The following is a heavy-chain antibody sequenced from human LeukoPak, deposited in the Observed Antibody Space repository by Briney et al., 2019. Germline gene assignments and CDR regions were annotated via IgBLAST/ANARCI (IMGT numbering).Heavy chain of an antibody. Sequence: GESLKFSCVVSRFTFSRFWMAWVRQAPGKGPEWVAQIKEDGREKYYMDFVEGRFTISRDNAKNSLYLQMNSLRAEDTAVYYCAKDYGGGYFDYWGQGTLVTVSS. J-gene: IGHJ4*02. CDR2: IKEDGREK. D-gene: IGHD3-16*01. V-gene: IGHV3-7*01. CDR3: AKDYGGGYFDY. CDR1: RFTFSRFW.